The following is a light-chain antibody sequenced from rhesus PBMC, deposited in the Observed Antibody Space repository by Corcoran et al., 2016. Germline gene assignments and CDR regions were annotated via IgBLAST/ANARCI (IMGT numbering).Light chain of an antibody. CDR1: QDINSY. V-gene: IGKV1-28*03. CDR3: LHHNNYPWT. J-gene: IGKJ1*01. CDR2: DAT. Sequence: DIQMTQSPSSLSASVGDTVTITCRASQDINSYQNWFQQKTGKAPNLLIYDATSLQSGVPSRFSGSGSWTDFTLTICSLQPEDFATYFCLHHNNYPWTFGQGTKVEIK.